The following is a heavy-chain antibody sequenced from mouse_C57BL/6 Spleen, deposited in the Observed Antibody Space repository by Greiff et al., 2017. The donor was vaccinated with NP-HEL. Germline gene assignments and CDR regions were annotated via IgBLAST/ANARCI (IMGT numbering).Heavy chain of an antibody. V-gene: IGHV1-39*01. CDR1: GYSFTDYN. J-gene: IGHJ4*01. Sequence: EVQLQQSGPELVKPGASVKISCKASGYSFTDYNMNWVKQSNGKSLEWIGVINPNYGTTSYNQKFKGKATLTVDQSSSTAYMQLNSLTSEDSAVYYCAIYSNYVLFYAMDYWGQGTSVTVSS. D-gene: IGHD2-5*01. CDR2: INPNYGTT. CDR3: AIYSNYVLFYAMDY.